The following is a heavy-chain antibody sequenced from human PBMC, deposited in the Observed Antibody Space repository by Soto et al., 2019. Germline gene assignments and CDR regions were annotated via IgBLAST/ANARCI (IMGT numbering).Heavy chain of an antibody. D-gene: IGHD3-9*01. J-gene: IGHJ6*03. CDR3: AKDIGINFDGLSPHYYYYYMDV. Sequence: GGSLRLSCAASGFTFDDYAMHWVRQAPGKGLEWVSGISWNSGSIGYADSVKGRFTISRDNAKNSLYLQMNSLRAEDTALYYCAKDIGINFDGLSPHYYYYYMDVWGKGTTVTVSS. CDR1: GFTFDDYA. V-gene: IGHV3-9*01. CDR2: ISWNSGSI.